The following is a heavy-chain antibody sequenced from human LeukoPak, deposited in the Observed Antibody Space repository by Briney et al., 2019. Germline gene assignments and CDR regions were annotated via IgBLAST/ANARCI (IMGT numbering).Heavy chain of an antibody. J-gene: IGHJ4*02. CDR2: TIPILGIA. CDR3: ARDGSAAGYCSSTSCHEIRSDY. V-gene: IGHV1-69*04. D-gene: IGHD2-2*01. Sequence: ASVKVSCKASGGTFISYAISWVRQAPGQGLEWMGRTIPILGIANYAQKFQGRVTITADKSTSTAYMELSSLRSEDTAVYYCARDGSAAGYCSSTSCHEIRSDYWGQGTLVTVSS. CDR1: GGTFISYA.